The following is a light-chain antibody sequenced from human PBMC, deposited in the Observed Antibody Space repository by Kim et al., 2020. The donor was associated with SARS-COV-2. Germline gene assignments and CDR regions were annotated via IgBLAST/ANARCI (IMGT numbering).Light chain of an antibody. J-gene: IGLJ2*01. CDR3: NSRDSSGNHLV. CDR1: SLRSDY. V-gene: IGLV3-19*01. Sequence: ALGKTVRITCQGDSLRSDYASWYQQKPVQAPVLVIYGKNNRPSGIPDRFSGSSSGNTASLTITGAQAEDEADYCCNSRDSSGNHLVFGGGTKLTVL. CDR2: GKN.